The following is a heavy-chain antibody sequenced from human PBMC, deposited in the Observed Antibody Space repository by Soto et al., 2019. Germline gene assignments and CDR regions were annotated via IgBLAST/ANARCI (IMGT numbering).Heavy chain of an antibody. V-gene: IGHV3-53*01. CDR2: LYSGGST. CDR3: ARDRPGDEGDGFDI. D-gene: IGHD3-10*01. CDR1: GLTFSSNY. Sequence: GGSLRLSCAASGLTFSSNYMNWVRQAPGKGLEWVSVLYSGGSTHYAGSVKGRFIISRDNSKNTLYLQMNSLRVEDTAVYYCARDRPGDEGDGFDIWGHGTMVTVSS. J-gene: IGHJ3*02.